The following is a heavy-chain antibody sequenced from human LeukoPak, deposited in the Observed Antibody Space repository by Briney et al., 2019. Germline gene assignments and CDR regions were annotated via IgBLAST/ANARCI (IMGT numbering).Heavy chain of an antibody. D-gene: IGHD3-3*01. Sequence: SETLSPTCTVSGGSITSSYWSWVRQPPGKGLEWIGYIYYSETIKTTKYNPSLKNRVTISVDTSKNQFSLKLSSVTAADTAVYYCARGVPTSVLRFLEWLRFDPWGQGTLVTVSS. CDR2: IYYSETIKTT. CDR1: GGSITSSY. V-gene: IGHV4-59*12. J-gene: IGHJ5*02. CDR3: ARGVPTSVLRFLEWLRFDP.